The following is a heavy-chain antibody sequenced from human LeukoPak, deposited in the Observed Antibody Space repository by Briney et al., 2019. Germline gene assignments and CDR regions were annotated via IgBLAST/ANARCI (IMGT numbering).Heavy chain of an antibody. D-gene: IGHD1-26*01. J-gene: IGHJ3*02. V-gene: IGHV1-18*01. CDR1: GYMFSSYG. Sequence: ASVKVSCKASGYMFSSYGISWVRQAPGQGPEWMGYISVYNGNTKYAQKLQGRVTVTADTSTGTAYMELRSLRSDDTAVYFCARDSGSYYHDAFDIWGQGTMVTVSS. CDR3: ARDSGSYYHDAFDI. CDR2: ISVYNGNT.